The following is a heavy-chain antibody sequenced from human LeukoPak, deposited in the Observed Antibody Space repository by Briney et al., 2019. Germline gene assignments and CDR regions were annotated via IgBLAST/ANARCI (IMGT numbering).Heavy chain of an antibody. J-gene: IGHJ4*02. CDR2: IYPGDSDT. V-gene: IGHV5-51*01. CDR3: ARQNDFRLDY. D-gene: IGHD3-3*01. CDR1: GYTFSSYW. Sequence: GASLLISRQGSGYTFSSYWIGRVRQLPGKGLEWMGIIYPGDSDTRYSPSLQGQVTISVDTSIGTAYLQWSSLKASDTGIYYCARQNDFRLDYWGQGTLVTVSS.